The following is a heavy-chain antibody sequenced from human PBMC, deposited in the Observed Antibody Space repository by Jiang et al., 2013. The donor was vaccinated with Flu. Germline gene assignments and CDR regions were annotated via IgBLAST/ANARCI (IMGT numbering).Heavy chain of an antibody. V-gene: IGHV4-4*07. Sequence: SGSGLVKPSETLSLTCTVSGGSMRTYYWSWIRQPAGKGLEWIGRIYGSGSTNYNPSLRGRVSMSVDTSKNQFSLRLSSVTAADTAVYYCARGPDIGVSDQTSQHWGQGTLVTVSS. CDR3: ARGPDIGVSDQTSQH. CDR1: GGSMRTYY. D-gene: IGHD2-15*01. CDR2: IYGSGST. J-gene: IGHJ4*02.